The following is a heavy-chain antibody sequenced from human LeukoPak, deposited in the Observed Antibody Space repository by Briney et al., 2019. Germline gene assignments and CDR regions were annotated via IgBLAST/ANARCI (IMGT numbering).Heavy chain of an antibody. CDR2: ISAYNSNA. D-gene: IGHD1-26*01. V-gene: IGHV1-18*01. CDR1: GGTFSSYA. Sequence: ASVKVSCKASGGTFSSYAISWVRQAPGQGLEWMGWISAYNSNAHYAQKLQGRVTMTTDTSTSTAYMEVRSLRSDDTAVYYCAREVGRGFDYWGQGTLVTVSS. J-gene: IGHJ4*02. CDR3: AREVGRGFDY.